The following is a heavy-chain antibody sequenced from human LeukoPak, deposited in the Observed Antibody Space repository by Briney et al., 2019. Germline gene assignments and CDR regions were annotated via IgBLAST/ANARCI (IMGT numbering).Heavy chain of an antibody. J-gene: IGHJ4*02. V-gene: IGHV1-8*01. CDR2: MNPNSGNT. D-gene: IGHD1-26*01. CDR3: ARRVGALYFDY. CDR1: GYTFTSYD. Sequence: GASVKVSCKASGYTFTSYDINWVRQATGQGLERMGWMNPNSGNTGYAQKFLGRVTMTRNTSISTAYMELSSLRSEDTAVYYCARRVGALYFDYWGQGTLVTVSS.